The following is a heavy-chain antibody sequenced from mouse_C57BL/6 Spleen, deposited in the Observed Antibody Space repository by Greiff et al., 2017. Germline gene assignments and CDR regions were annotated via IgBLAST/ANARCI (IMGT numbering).Heavy chain of an antibody. Sequence: QVHVKQSGAELARPGASVKLSCKASGYTFTSYGISWVKQRPGQGLEWIGEIYPRSGNTYYNEKFKGKATLTADKSSSTAYMELRSLTSEDSAVYFCAREGYDYDGEAYYYAMDYWGQGTSVTVSS. CDR3: AREGYDYDGEAYYYAMDY. CDR1: GYTFTSYG. V-gene: IGHV1-81*01. D-gene: IGHD2-4*01. CDR2: IYPRSGNT. J-gene: IGHJ4*01.